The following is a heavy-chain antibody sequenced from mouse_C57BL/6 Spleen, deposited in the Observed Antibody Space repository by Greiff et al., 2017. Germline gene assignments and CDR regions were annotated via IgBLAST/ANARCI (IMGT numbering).Heavy chain of an antibody. J-gene: IGHJ2*01. Sequence: EVQLVESGGGLVKPGGSLKLSCAASGFTFSSYAMSWVRQTPEKRLEWVATISDGGSYTYYPDNVKGRFTISRDNAKNNLYLQMSHLKSEDTAMYYCARASYDEGSYYFDYWGQGTTLTVSS. CDR1: GFTFSSYA. CDR3: ARASYDEGSYYFDY. CDR2: ISDGGSYT. V-gene: IGHV5-4*01. D-gene: IGHD2-12*01.